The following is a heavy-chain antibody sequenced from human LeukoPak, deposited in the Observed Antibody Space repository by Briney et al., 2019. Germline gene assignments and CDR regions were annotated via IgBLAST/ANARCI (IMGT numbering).Heavy chain of an antibody. CDR1: GFTFSGSA. CDR2: IRSKANSYAT. V-gene: IGHV3-73*01. CDR3: TCDSSGYYPFDY. J-gene: IGHJ4*02. Sequence: GGSLRLSCAASGFTFSGSAMHWVRQASGKELEWVGRIRSKANSYATAYAASVKGRFTISRDDSKNTAYLQMNSLKTEDTAVYYCTCDSSGYYPFDYWGQGTLVTVSS. D-gene: IGHD3-22*01.